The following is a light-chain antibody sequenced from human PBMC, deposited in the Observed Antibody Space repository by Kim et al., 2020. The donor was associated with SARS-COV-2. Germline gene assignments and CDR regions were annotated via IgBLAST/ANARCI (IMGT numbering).Light chain of an antibody. CDR1: SNNVGHQG. J-gene: IGLJ3*02. V-gene: IGLV10-54*01. CDR2: RDN. Sequence: LTQPPSVSKDLRQTATLTCTGNSNNVGHQGTTWLQQHQGHPPKLLSYRDNSRPSGISERFSASRSGNTASLTITGLQPEDEADYYCSAWDRSLSGWV. CDR3: SAWDRSLSGWV.